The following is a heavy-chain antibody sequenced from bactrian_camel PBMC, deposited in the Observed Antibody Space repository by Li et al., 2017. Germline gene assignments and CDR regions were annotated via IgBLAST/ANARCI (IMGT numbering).Heavy chain of an antibody. Sequence: VQLVESGGGSVQTGGSLRLSCVVSGHSRGSNCVGWYRLPPGRAPAEREGIAAIRRSGGETWYAGSVKGRFTISRDNAKNTLYLQLSSLKTEDTAMYYCAKPAVQELSLTQAIVNFAYWGQGTQVTVS. D-gene: IGHD3*01. J-gene: IGHJ6*01. V-gene: IGHV3S55*01. CDR3: AKPAVQELSLTQAIVNFAY. CDR2: IRRSGGET. CDR1: GHSRGSNC.